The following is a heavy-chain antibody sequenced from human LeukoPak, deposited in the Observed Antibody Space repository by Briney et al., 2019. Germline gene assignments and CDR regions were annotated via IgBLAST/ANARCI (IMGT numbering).Heavy chain of an antibody. CDR2: IRSKAYGGTT. V-gene: IGHV3-49*03. CDR3: TRVGIQLWLRYFDY. CDR1: GFTFGDYA. D-gene: IGHD5-18*01. Sequence: GGSLRLSCTASGFTFGDYAMSWFREAPGKGLEWVGFIRSKAYGGTTEYAASVKGRFTISRDDSKSIAYLQMNSLKTEDTAVYYCTRVGIQLWLRYFDYWGQGTLVTVSS. J-gene: IGHJ4*02.